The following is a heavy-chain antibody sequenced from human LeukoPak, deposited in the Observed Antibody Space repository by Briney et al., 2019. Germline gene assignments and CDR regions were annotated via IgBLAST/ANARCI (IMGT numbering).Heavy chain of an antibody. D-gene: IGHD1-26*01. CDR3: ARRSGSYDF. CDR2: ISGRGDFM. CDR1: GFTVSTNY. Sequence: GGSLRLSCAASGFTVSTNYMSWVRQAPGKGLEWVASISGRGDFMYYADSVKGRFTISRDNAKNSLFLQMNSLKPDDTAVYYCARRSGSYDFWGQGTLVIVSS. J-gene: IGHJ4*02. V-gene: IGHV3-21*01.